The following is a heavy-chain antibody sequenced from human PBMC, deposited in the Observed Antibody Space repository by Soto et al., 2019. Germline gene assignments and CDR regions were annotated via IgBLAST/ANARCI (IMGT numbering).Heavy chain of an antibody. V-gene: IGHV4-4*07. D-gene: IGHD2-15*01. CDR3: ARGRTEKPYQPLLPNRFDP. J-gene: IGHJ5*02. Sequence: SETLSLTCTVSGGSVSSYYWSWIRQPAGKGLEWIGRIYTSGRTNYNPSLKSRVTMSVDTSKNQTSLKLSAVTAPDTAVYYCARGRTEKPYQPLLPNRFDPWGQGTLVTVSS. CDR1: GGSVSSYY. CDR2: IYTSGRT.